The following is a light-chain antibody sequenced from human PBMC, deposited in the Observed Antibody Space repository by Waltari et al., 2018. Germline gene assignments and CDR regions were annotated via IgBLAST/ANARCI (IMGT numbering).Light chain of an antibody. J-gene: IGKJ4*01. V-gene: IGKV1-33*01. Sequence: IQMPQSPSSLSASVGDRVNITCQASQDISNYLNWYQQKTGKAPKLLIYDASNLETGVPSRFSGSRSGKDFTFTISSLQPEDIATYYCQQYDNLPLTFCGGTKVEIK. CDR3: QQYDNLPLT. CDR2: DAS. CDR1: QDISNY.